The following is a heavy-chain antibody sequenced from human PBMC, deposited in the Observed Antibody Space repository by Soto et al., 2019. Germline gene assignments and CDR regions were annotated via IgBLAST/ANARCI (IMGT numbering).Heavy chain of an antibody. CDR2: MFYSGTT. CDR3: ARAGRSWRYFFDS. Sequence: TSETLSLTCTVAGASMSGNYWTWVRQPPGKGLEWIGNMFYSGTTNYNPSLRSRVTMSLDTSVNQFSLRLSSVTAADSAVYYCARAGRSWRYFFDSWGRGTLVTVSS. CDR1: GASMSGNY. D-gene: IGHD6-13*01. V-gene: IGHV4-59*01. J-gene: IGHJ4*02.